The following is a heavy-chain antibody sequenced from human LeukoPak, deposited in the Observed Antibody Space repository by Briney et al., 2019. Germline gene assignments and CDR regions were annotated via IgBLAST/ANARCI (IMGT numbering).Heavy chain of an antibody. V-gene: IGHV3-33*03. CDR1: GFTLGNHG. CDR3: ARHRGTVFKGYMDV. D-gene: IGHD1-14*01. J-gene: IGHJ6*03. CDR2: IYYDGVNK. Sequence: GGSLRLSCAASGFTLGNHGMHWVRQAPGKGLEWVAIIYYDGVNKYCADSMKGRFTISRDTSKNTLFLEMESLRTEDTVVYYCARHRGTVFKGYMDVWGKGTTVTVSS.